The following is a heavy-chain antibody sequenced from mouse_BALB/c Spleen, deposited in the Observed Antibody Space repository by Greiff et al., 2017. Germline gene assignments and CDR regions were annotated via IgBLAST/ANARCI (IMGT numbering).Heavy chain of an antibody. CDR1: GFTFSSYY. D-gene: IGHD1-1*01. Sequence: EVKLVESGGGLVKLGGSLKLSCAASGFTFSSYYMSWVRRTPEQRLELVAAFNSNGGSTYYPDTVKGRFTISRDNAKNTLYLQMSSLKSEDTAVYYCARETTVVARSAMDYWGQGTAVTVSS. CDR2: FNSNGGST. V-gene: IGHV5-6-2*01. J-gene: IGHJ4*01. CDR3: ARETTVVARSAMDY.